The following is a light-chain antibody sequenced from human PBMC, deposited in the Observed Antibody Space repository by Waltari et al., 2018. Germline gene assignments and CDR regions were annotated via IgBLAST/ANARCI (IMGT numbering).Light chain of an antibody. CDR2: EVS. CDR3: SSYTTSSAPGV. J-gene: IGLJ1*01. Sequence: QSALTQPASVSGSPGQSITISCSGTDSDVGAYDFASWYQQHPGKPPHLIIYEVSNRPSGISNRFSASKSGNTASLTISGLQAEDEADYYCSSYTTSSAPGVFGTGTRVTVL. V-gene: IGLV2-14*01. CDR1: DSDVGAYDF.